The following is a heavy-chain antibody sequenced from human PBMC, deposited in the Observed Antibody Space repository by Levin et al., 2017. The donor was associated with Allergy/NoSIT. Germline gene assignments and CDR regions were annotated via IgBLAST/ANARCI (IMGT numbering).Heavy chain of an antibody. CDR2: MNPNSGNT. CDR3: ARARRGYDFWSGYYTGIWIDY. CDR1: GYTFTSYD. Sequence: ASVKVSCKASGYTFTSYDINWVRQATGQGLEWMGWMNPNSGNTGYAQKFQGRVTMTRNTSISTAYMELSSLRSEDTAVYYCARARRGYDFWSGYYTGIWIDYWGQGTLVTVSS. V-gene: IGHV1-8*01. J-gene: IGHJ4*02. D-gene: IGHD3-3*01.